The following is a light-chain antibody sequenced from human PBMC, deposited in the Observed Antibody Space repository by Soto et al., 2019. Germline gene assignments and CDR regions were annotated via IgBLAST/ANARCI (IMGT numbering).Light chain of an antibody. CDR3: QVWDSSSDLGV. CDR2: YDS. Sequence: SYELTQPPSVSVAPGKTARITCGENNIGSKSVHWYQQKPGQAPVLVIYYDSDRPSGIPERFSGSNSGNTATLTISRVEAGDEADYYCQVWDSSSDLGVFGGGTKLTVL. CDR1: NIGSKS. J-gene: IGLJ2*01. V-gene: IGLV3-21*04.